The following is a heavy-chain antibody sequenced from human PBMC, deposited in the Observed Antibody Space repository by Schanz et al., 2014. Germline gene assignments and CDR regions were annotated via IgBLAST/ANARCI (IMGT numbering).Heavy chain of an antibody. V-gene: IGHV1-18*01. D-gene: IGHD3-9*01. CDR3: AKAGYDVLPDSYSRLDP. J-gene: IGHJ5*02. CDR2: ISVYTGNT. Sequence: QVQLVQSGAEVKKPGASVRVSCKASGYTFTTYAMIWVRQAPGQGLEWVGWISVYTGNTKYGQKVQGRVTMTADTSTNTAKMELSSLRSDDTAVYYCAKAGYDVLPDSYSRLDPWGQGTLVTVSS. CDR1: GYTFTTYA.